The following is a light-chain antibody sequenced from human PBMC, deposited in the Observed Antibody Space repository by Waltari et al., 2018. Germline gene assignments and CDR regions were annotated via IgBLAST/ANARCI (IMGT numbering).Light chain of an antibody. CDR3: HQYSSTPWT. Sequence: DIVMTQSPDSLAVSLGERATINCKSSQTVLHSSDPKNYGAWHQQKPGHPPKLLMYWSSTRESGVPDRFSGSGSATDFTLTISSLQAEDVAVYYCHQYSSTPWTFGQGTKVEVK. CDR2: WSS. J-gene: IGKJ1*01. CDR1: QTVLHSSDPKNY. V-gene: IGKV4-1*01.